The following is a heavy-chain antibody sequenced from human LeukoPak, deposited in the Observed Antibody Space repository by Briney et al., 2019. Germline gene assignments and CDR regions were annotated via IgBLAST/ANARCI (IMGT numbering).Heavy chain of an antibody. V-gene: IGHV4-61*08. J-gene: IGHJ5*02. CDR3: ARASRSNWYDNWFDP. Sequence: SETLSLTCIVSGASVSSGDHHWSWIRQPPGKGLEWIGYISNSGSTNYNPSLKSRVTISVDTSKNQFSLKLSSVTAADTAVYYCARASRSNWYDNWFDPWGQGTLVTVSS. D-gene: IGHD6-13*01. CDR1: GASVSSGDHH. CDR2: ISNSGST.